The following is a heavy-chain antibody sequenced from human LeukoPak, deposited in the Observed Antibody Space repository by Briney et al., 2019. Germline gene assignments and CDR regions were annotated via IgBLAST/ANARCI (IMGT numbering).Heavy chain of an antibody. V-gene: IGHV3-48*03. D-gene: IGHD5-24*01. CDR2: ISSSGRDI. CDR1: GSITSTYE. Sequence: GGSLRLSCAASGSITSTYEMNWVRLAPGKGLEWVSFISSSGRDIYYADSVEGRFTISRDNAKNSLFLQISSLRAEDTAVYYCARGGNIGYKYNAFDVWGQGTVVTVSS. J-gene: IGHJ3*01. CDR3: ARGGNIGYKYNAFDV.